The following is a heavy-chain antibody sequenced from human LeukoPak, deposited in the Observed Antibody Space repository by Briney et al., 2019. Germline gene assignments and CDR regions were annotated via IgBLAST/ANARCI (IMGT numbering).Heavy chain of an antibody. Sequence: GGSLRLSCAASGFTFSNYGMHWFRQAPGKGLEWVELIWYDGNNKYYADSVKGRFTISRENSKSTLYLQMNSVRAEDTALYYCAKHRDSGHSGSVDYWGQGTLVTVSS. J-gene: IGHJ4*02. CDR3: AKHRDSGHSGSVDY. V-gene: IGHV3-33*06. D-gene: IGHD1-26*01. CDR1: GFTFSNYG. CDR2: IWYDGNNK.